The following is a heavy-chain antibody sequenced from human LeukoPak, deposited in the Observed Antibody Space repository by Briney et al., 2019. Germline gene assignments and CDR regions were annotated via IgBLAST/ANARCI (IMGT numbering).Heavy chain of an antibody. CDR1: GGSFSGYY. CDR2: INHSGST. J-gene: IGHJ6*03. Sequence: PSETLSLTCAVYGGSFSGYYWSWIRQPPGKGLEWIGEINHSGSTNYNPFLKSRVTISVDTSKNQFSLRLSSVTVADTAVYYCARLSIVGATSSYYMDVWGKGTTVTVSS. D-gene: IGHD1-26*01. V-gene: IGHV4-34*01. CDR3: ARLSIVGATSSYYMDV.